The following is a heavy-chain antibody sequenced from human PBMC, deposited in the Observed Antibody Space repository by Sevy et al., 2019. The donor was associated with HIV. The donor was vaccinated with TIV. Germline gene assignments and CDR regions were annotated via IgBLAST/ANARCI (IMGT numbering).Heavy chain of an antibody. D-gene: IGHD2-21*02. CDR1: GGTLNNYG. J-gene: IGHJ4*02. CDR3: ASVRPCCCDCYFFDT. CDR2: IIPSVGIA. V-gene: IGHV1-69*10. Sequence: ASVKVSCKASGGTLNNYGMNWVRQAPGQGLEWMGGIIPSVGIASYAQKIKGRAAISADTSTSTLYLEVGRLRSDDTAVYFCASVRPCCCDCYFFDTWGQGTLVTVSS.